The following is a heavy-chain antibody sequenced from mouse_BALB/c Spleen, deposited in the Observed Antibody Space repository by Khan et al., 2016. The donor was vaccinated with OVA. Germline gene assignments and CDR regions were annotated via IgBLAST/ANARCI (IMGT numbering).Heavy chain of an antibody. Sequence: QVQLKESGPGLVAPSQSLSITCTVSGFSLTSYGVHWIRQPPGKGLEWLGVIWAGGSTNYNSALMSRLSISKDNSKSQVFLKMNSMQTDDTAMYFCARNREPDYFDYWGQGTTLTVSS. V-gene: IGHV2-9*02. CDR2: IWAGGST. J-gene: IGHJ2*01. CDR3: ARNREPDYFDY. CDR1: GFSLTSYG.